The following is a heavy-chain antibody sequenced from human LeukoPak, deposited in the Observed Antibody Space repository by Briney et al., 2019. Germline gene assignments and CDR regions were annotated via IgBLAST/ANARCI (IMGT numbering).Heavy chain of an antibody. Sequence: ASVKVSCKASGYTFTGYYMHWVRQAPGQGLEWMGWINPNSGGTNYAQKFQGRVTMTRDTSISTAYMELSRLRSDDTAVYYCARSYYDLWSGLDYWGQGTLVTVSS. CDR3: ARSYYDLWSGLDY. CDR2: INPNSGGT. D-gene: IGHD3-3*01. J-gene: IGHJ4*02. CDR1: GYTFTGYY. V-gene: IGHV1-2*02.